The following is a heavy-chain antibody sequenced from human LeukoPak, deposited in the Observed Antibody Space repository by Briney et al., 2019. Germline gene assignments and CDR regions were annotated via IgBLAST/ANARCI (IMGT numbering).Heavy chain of an antibody. CDR3: ARGRAYASGSPVGNNWLDP. CDR2: ISYDGKNK. CDR1: GFTFSSYA. V-gene: IGHV3-30*04. J-gene: IGHJ5*02. Sequence: GRSLRLSCAASGFTFSSYAMHWVRQAPGKGLEWVAVISYDGKNKFYADSVKGRFTISRDDSKNTLYLQMNSLRGDDTAVYYCARGRAYASGSPVGNNWLDPWGQGTLVTVSS. D-gene: IGHD3-10*01.